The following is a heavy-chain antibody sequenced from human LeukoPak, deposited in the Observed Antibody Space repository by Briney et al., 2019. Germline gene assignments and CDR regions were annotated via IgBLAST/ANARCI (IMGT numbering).Heavy chain of an antibody. CDR3: AKAAYYYGSDPYGMDV. CDR2: ISGCGGST. V-gene: IGHV3-23*01. Sequence: GGSLRLSCAASGFTFSSFAMSWVRQAPGKGLGWVSAISGCGGSTYYADSGKGRFTISRDNSKNTLYLQMNSLRAEDTAVYYCAKAAYYYGSDPYGMDVWGQGTTVTVSS. CDR1: GFTFSSFA. D-gene: IGHD3-10*01. J-gene: IGHJ6*02.